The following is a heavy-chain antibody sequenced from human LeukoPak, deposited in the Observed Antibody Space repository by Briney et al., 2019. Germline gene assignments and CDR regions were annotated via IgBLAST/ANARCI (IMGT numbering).Heavy chain of an antibody. CDR1: GYTFTSYG. D-gene: IGHD3-22*01. V-gene: IGHV1-18*01. J-gene: IGHJ4*02. CDR2: ISAYNGNT. CDR3: ARVPRPFYSSGYYYCFDY. Sequence: GASVKVSCKASGYTFTSYGISWVRQAPGQGLEWMGWISAYNGNTNYAQKLQGRVTMTTDTSTSTAYMELRSLRSDDTAVYYCARVPRPFYSSGYYYCFDYWGQGTLVTVSS.